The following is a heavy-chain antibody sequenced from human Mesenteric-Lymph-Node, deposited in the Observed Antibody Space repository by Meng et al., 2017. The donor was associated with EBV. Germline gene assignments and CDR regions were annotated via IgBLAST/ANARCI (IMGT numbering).Heavy chain of an antibody. V-gene: IGHV1-3*01. CDR3: AMENTPSPGSYYLD. CDR2: FVVGRGNT. Sequence: QSRVNRSGAAGDNPWASGRVSGKPLGNTCIGIPYLWGRTPPGQRQGWMGVFVVGRGNTNYSQKFQGRVTITREEPASKVYMVQSSLISEDTAIYYCAMENTPSPGSYYLDWGQGTLVTVSS. CDR1: GNTCIGIP. D-gene: IGHD3-10*01. J-gene: IGHJ1*01.